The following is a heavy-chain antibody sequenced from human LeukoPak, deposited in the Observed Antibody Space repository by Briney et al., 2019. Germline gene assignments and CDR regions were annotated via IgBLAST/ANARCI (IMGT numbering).Heavy chain of an antibody. J-gene: IGHJ5*02. V-gene: IGHV4-31*03. Sequence: SETLSLTCTVSGGSISSGGYYWSWIRQHPGKGLEWIGYIYYSGSTYYNPSLKSRVTISVDTSKNQFSLKLSSVTAADTAVYYCARAEVRVNGGIDPWGQGTLVTVSS. CDR3: ARAEVRVNGGIDP. D-gene: IGHD2-8*01. CDR2: IYYSGST. CDR1: GGSISSGGYY.